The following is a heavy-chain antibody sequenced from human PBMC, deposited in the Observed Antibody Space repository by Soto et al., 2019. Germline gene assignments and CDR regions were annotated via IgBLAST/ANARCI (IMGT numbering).Heavy chain of an antibody. J-gene: IGHJ6*02. Sequence: QVHLVESGGGVVQPGTSLRLSCAASGLTFSTYDMHWVRQAPGKGLGWLALIWSDGSRTFYADSVKGRFTISRDNSKNTLYLQMHGLRAEDTDVYYCAGEPKGGAYDIDVWGQGTTVTVSS. V-gene: IGHV3-33*01. D-gene: IGHD3-16*01. CDR3: AGEPKGGAYDIDV. CDR1: GLTFSTYD. CDR2: IWSDGSRT.